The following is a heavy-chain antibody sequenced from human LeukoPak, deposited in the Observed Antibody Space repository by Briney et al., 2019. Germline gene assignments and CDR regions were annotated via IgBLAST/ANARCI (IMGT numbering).Heavy chain of an antibody. V-gene: IGHV1-3*01. D-gene: IGHD6-13*01. Sequence: FQGRVTITRDTSASTAYMELSSLRAEDTAVYYCAKDNIAAAGTFWFDPWGQGTLVTVSS. J-gene: IGHJ5*02. CDR3: AKDNIAAAGTFWFDP.